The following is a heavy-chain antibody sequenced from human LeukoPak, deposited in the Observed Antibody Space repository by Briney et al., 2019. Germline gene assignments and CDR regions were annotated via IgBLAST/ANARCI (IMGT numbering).Heavy chain of an antibody. J-gene: IGHJ4*02. CDR1: EGTFSSYT. CDR3: ARGYSYAFGY. Sequence: SVKVSCKASEGTFSSYTISWVRQAPRQGLECMGRIIPILGIANYAQKFQGRVTITADKSTSTAYMELSSLRSEDTAVYYCARGYSYAFGYWGQGTLVTVSS. V-gene: IGHV1-69*02. D-gene: IGHD5-18*01. CDR2: IIPILGIA.